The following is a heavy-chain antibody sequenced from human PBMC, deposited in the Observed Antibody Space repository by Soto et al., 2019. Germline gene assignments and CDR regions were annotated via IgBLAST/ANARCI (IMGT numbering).Heavy chain of an antibody. CDR1: GYTFSNYG. D-gene: IGHD2-2*01. J-gene: IGHJ5*02. Sequence: QVQLVQSGGEVKRPGASVKVSCKTSGYTFSNYGITWVRQAPGQPLEWLGWISLYSDGTNYAQKFQGRVSMTTATSTTTAYMELRSLRSADTAVYYCARVVPGAEAWFGPWGQGTLVPVSS. V-gene: IGHV1-18*01. CDR2: ISLYSDGT. CDR3: ARVVPGAEAWFGP.